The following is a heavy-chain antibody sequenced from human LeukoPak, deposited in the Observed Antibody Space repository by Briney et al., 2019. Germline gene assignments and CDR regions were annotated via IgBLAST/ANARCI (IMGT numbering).Heavy chain of an antibody. J-gene: IGHJ4*02. V-gene: IGHV3-48*03. D-gene: IGHD6-25*01. CDR3: ARDGAAYYFDY. CDR2: ISSSGSTI. Sequence: GGSLRLSCAASGFTFSSYEMNWVRQAPGKGLEWVSYISSSGSTIYYADSVKGRFTISRDNAKNSLYLQMNSLRAEDTAVYYCARDGAAYYFDYWGQGTLVTVSS. CDR1: GFTFSSYE.